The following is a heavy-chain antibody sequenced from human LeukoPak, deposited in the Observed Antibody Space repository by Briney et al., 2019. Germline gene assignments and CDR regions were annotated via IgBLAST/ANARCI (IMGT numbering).Heavy chain of an antibody. Sequence: ASVKVSCKASGYTFTSYYMHWVRQAPGQGLEWMGLINPSGGSTSYAQKFQGRVTMTRDTSTSTVYMELSSLRSEDTAVYYCARGGYYYDSSDHYFDYWGQGTLVTVSS. D-gene: IGHD3-22*01. CDR3: ARGGYYYDSSDHYFDY. V-gene: IGHV1-46*01. J-gene: IGHJ4*02. CDR1: GYTFTSYY. CDR2: INPSGGST.